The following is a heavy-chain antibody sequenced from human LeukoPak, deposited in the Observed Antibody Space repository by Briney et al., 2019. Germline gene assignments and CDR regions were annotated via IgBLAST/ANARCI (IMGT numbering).Heavy chain of an antibody. CDR1: GGSISSYY. Sequence: SETLSLTCTVSGGSISSYYWSWIRPPPGKGLEWIGYIYYSGSTNYNPSLKSRVTISVDTSKNQFSLKLSSVTAADTAVYYCARTTEAHSWRTRYYDYYMDVWGKGTTVTVSS. CDR3: ARTTEAHSWRTRYYDYYMDV. V-gene: IGHV4-59*01. J-gene: IGHJ6*03. CDR2: IYYSGST. D-gene: IGHD6-13*01.